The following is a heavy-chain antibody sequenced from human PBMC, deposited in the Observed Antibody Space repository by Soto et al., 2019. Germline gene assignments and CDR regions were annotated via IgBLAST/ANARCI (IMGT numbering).Heavy chain of an antibody. CDR1: GFTFSSSW. V-gene: IGHV3-74*01. D-gene: IGHD3-16*01. Sequence: GGSLRLSCAASGFTFSSSWMHWVRQAPGKGLVWVPHINSDGTDTNYADSVKGRFTISRDNAKNTVYLQMNSLRAEDTAVYYCARDWSYALNYWGQGSLVTVSS. J-gene: IGHJ4*02. CDR3: ARDWSYALNY. CDR2: INSDGTDT.